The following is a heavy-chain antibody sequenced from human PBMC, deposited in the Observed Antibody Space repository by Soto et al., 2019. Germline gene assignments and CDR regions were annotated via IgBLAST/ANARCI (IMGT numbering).Heavy chain of an antibody. CDR2: ISYDGSKK. Sequence: QVQLVESGRGVVQPGRSLRLSCAASGFTFNSYGMHWVRQAPGKGLEWVAVISYDGSKKYYAESVKGRFTISRDKSKNTPYLQMNSLRAEDTAVYYCAKDAFVGSFSFYYGMVVWGQGTTVTVSS. V-gene: IGHV3-30*18. D-gene: IGHD1-26*01. J-gene: IGHJ6*02. CDR1: GFTFNSYG. CDR3: AKDAFVGSFSFYYGMVV.